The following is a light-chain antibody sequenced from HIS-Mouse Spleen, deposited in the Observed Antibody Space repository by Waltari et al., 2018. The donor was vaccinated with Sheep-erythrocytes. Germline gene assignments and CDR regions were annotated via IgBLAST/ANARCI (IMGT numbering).Light chain of an antibody. V-gene: IGLV3-1*01. Sequence: SYELTQPPSVSVSPGQTASITCPGDKLREKYAAWYQQKPGQAPVLVIYQDSKRPSGIPERFSGSNSGNTATLTISGTQAMDEADYYCQAWDSSTAWVFGGGTKLTVL. J-gene: IGLJ3*02. CDR3: QAWDSSTAWV. CDR2: QDS. CDR1: KLREKY.